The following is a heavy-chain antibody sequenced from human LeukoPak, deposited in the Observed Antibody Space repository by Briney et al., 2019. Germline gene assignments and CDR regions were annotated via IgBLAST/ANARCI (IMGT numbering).Heavy chain of an antibody. J-gene: IGHJ6*03. D-gene: IGHD5-18*01. CDR3: ARARHRGYDYDPFYFHMDV. V-gene: IGHV1-69*05. CDR2: IIPIFGTA. CDR1: GGTFSSYA. Sequence: SVKVSCKASGGTFSSYAISWVRQAPGQGLEWMGGIIPIFGTAHYAQKFQGRVTITTDESTTTAYMELSSLRSEDTAVYYCARARHRGYDYDPFYFHMDVWGKGTTVTVSS.